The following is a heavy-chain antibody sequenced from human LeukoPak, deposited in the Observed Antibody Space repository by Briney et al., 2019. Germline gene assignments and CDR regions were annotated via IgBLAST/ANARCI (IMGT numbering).Heavy chain of an antibody. J-gene: IGHJ4*02. CDR3: AGHYYDSSGYYYDY. Sequence: SETLSLTCTVSVGSIISYYWSWIRQPPGKGLWWSGYIYYSGGTNYNPSLKSRVTISVDTSKNQFSLKLSSATAADTAVYYCAGHYYDSSGYYYDYWGQGTLVTVSS. CDR2: IYYSGGT. V-gene: IGHV4-59*01. CDR1: VGSIISYY. D-gene: IGHD3-22*01.